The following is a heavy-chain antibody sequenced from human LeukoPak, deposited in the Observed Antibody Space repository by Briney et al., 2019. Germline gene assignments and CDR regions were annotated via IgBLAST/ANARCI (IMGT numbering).Heavy chain of an antibody. CDR2: IYYSGST. Sequence: PSETLSLTCTVSGGSISSYYWSWIRQPPGKGLEWIGYIYYSGSTNYNPSLKSRVTISVDTSKNQFSLKLSSVTAADTAVYYCARDVVVVLPAAILRWFDPWGQGTLVTVSS. D-gene: IGHD2-2*01. CDR1: GGSISSYY. V-gene: IGHV4-59*01. CDR3: ARDVVVVLPAAILRWFDP. J-gene: IGHJ5*02.